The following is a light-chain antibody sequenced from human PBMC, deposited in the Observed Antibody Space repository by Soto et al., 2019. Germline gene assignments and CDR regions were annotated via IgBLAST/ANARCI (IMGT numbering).Light chain of an antibody. CDR2: YTS. CDR3: HQRQSWPRT. CDR1: QYVGTR. V-gene: IGKV3-11*01. Sequence: EIVLTQSPATLSSSPGETATLSCRASQYVGTRLAWYQHKPGQAPRLLIYYTSNRATGIPARFSGSASGTDFTLTISSLAPEDFAIYYCHQRQSWPRTFGQGTKVEIK. J-gene: IGKJ1*01.